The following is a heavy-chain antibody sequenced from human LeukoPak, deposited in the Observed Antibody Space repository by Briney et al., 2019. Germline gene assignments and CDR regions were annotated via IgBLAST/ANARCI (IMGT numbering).Heavy chain of an antibody. CDR3: TTDERAFDI. CDR2: IKSKTDGGTT. CDR1: GFTFSGSA. J-gene: IGHJ3*02. Sequence: GGSLKLSCAASGFTFSGSAMHWVRQAPGKGLEWVGRIKSKTDGGTTDYAAPVKGRFTISRDDSKNTLYLQMNSLKTEDTAVYYCTTDERAFDIWGQGTMVTVSS. V-gene: IGHV3-15*01.